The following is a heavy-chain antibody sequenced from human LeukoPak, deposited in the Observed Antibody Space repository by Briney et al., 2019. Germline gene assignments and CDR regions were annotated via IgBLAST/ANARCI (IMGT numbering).Heavy chain of an antibody. D-gene: IGHD2-2*01. Sequence: ASVKVSCKASGYTFTGYYMHWVRQAPGQGLEWMGWINPNSGGTNYAQKFRGRVTMTRDTSISTAYMELSSLRSEDTAVYYCAIVVVPAAWWYYYYYMDVWGKGTTVTVSS. V-gene: IGHV1-2*02. CDR3: AIVVVPAAWWYYYYYMDV. J-gene: IGHJ6*03. CDR1: GYTFTGYY. CDR2: INPNSGGT.